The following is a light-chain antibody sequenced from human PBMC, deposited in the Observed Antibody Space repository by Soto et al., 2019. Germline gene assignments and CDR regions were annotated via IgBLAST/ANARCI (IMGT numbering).Light chain of an antibody. V-gene: IGKV1D-13*01. Sequence: AIQLTQSPSSLSASVGDRVTITCRASQGISSTLAWYQQKPGKAPELLIYDASNLEGGVPSRFSGSGSGTYFTLTTSSLQAEDFATYYCQHFNNYPHLSFGGGTKVEIK. CDR1: QGISST. CDR2: DAS. CDR3: QHFNNYPHLS. J-gene: IGKJ4*01.